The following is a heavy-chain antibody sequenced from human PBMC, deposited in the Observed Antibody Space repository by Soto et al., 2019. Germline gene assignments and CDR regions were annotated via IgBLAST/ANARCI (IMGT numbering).Heavy chain of an antibody. Sequence: HGGSLRLSCAASGFPVSSNYMSWVRQAPGKGLEWVSVIYSGGSTYYADSVKGRFTISRDNSKNTLYLQMNSLRAEDTAVYYCASPRPNLHYYYGMDVWGQGTTVTVSS. CDR3: ASPRPNLHYYYGMDV. J-gene: IGHJ6*02. V-gene: IGHV3-53*01. CDR2: IYSGGST. CDR1: GFPVSSNY.